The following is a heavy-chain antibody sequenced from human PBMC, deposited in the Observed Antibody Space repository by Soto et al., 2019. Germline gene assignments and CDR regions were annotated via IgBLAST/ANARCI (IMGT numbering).Heavy chain of an antibody. CDR2: ISYTGNA. J-gene: IGHJ4*02. CDR3: ATSSGTFYASLDH. V-gene: IGHV4-39*01. Sequence: QLQLQESGPGLVKPSETLSLTCTVSGCSINSSSYYWCWIRQPPGKGLEWLGSISYTGNAYYNPSLKSRVTISVDTSKNQFSLKLTSVTAAETAIYYCATSSGTFYASLDHWGQGMLVTVSS. CDR1: GCSINSSSYY. D-gene: IGHD2-15*01.